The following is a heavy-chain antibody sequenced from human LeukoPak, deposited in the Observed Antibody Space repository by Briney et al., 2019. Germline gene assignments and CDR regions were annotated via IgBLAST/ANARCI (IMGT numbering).Heavy chain of an antibody. V-gene: IGHV3-30*03. CDR3: ARDRLDYDILTGRYYYFDY. D-gene: IGHD3-9*01. J-gene: IGHJ4*02. CDR2: ISYDGSNK. Sequence: GRSLRLSCAASGFTFSSYGMHWVRQAPGKGLEWVAVISYDGSNKYYADSVKGRFTISRDNAKNSLYLQMNSLRAEDTAVYYCARDRLDYDILTGRYYYFDYWGQGTLVTVSS. CDR1: GFTFSSYG.